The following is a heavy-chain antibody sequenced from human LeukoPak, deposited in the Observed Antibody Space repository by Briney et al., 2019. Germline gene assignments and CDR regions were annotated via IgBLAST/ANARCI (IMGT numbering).Heavy chain of an antibody. CDR3: AREDYDSSGYYYGNDY. Sequence: KPSETLLLTCTVSGGSISSYYWSWIRQPAGKGLEWIGRIYTSGSTNYNPSLKSRVTMSVDTSKNQFSLKLSSVTAADTAVYYCAREDYDSSGYYYGNDYWGQGTLVTVSS. J-gene: IGHJ4*02. CDR1: GGSISSYY. D-gene: IGHD3-22*01. CDR2: IYTSGST. V-gene: IGHV4-4*07.